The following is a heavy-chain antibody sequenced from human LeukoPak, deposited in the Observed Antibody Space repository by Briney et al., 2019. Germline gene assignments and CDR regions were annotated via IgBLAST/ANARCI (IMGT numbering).Heavy chain of an antibody. CDR3: AREQQLVDYYYYYMDV. D-gene: IGHD6-6*01. V-gene: IGHV4-4*08. CDR2: IYTSGST. Sequence: SETLSLTCTVSGGSISSYYWSWIRQPPGKGLEWIGRIYTSGSTNYNPSLKSRVTISVDTSKNQFSLKLSSVTAADTAVYYCAREQQLVDYYYYYMDVWGKGTTVTVSS. J-gene: IGHJ6*03. CDR1: GGSISSYY.